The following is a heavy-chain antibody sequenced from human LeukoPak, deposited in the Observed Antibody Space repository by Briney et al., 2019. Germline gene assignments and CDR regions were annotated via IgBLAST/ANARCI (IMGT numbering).Heavy chain of an antibody. CDR2: INPSGGST. Sequence: GASVKVSCKASGYTFTSYYMHWVRQAPGQGLEWMGIINPSGGSTSYAQKFQGRVTMTRDMSTSTVYMELSSLRSEDTAVYYCARAIRGVTALEAFDIWGQGTMVTVSS. J-gene: IGHJ3*02. V-gene: IGHV1-46*01. D-gene: IGHD2-21*02. CDR1: GYTFTSYY. CDR3: ARAIRGVTALEAFDI.